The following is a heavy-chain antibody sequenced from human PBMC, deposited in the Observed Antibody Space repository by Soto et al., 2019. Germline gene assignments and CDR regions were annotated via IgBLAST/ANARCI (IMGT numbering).Heavy chain of an antibody. D-gene: IGHD1-1*01. Sequence: DVQLLESGGRLVQPGGSLRLSCAASGFTFNAYSLSWVRQAPGKGLEWVSAISTTGGSTYYADSVKGRFTISRVNSQNTLSLQMNSLRAEDTAVYYCARPDGATYNFRYWGQGTLVTVSS. CDR3: ARPDGATYNFRY. J-gene: IGHJ4*02. V-gene: IGHV3-23*01. CDR1: GFTFNAYS. CDR2: ISTTGGST.